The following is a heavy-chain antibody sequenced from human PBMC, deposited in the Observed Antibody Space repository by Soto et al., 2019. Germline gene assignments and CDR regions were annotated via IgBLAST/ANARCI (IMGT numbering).Heavy chain of an antibody. J-gene: IGHJ6*02. CDR2: IYYSGST. CDR1: GGSIRSSSYY. CDR3: ARPPFPSGYGMDV. V-gene: IGHV4-39*01. Sequence: ETLSLTCTVSGGSIRSSSYYWGWIRQPPGKGLVWIGSIYYSGSTYYNPSLKSRVTISVDTSKNQFSLKLSSVTAADTAVYYCARPPFPSGYGMDVWGQGTTVTVSS.